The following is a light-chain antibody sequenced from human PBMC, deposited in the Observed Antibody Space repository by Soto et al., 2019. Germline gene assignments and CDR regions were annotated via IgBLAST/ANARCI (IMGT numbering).Light chain of an antibody. V-gene: IGKV3-11*01. CDR1: QSVGSY. CDR3: QQRSSWPRA. CDR2: DAS. J-gene: IGKJ1*01. Sequence: EIVLTQSPATLSLSPGERVTLSCKASQSVGSYLAWYQQKPGQAPRLLIYDASNRATGTPARFSGSGSGTEFTRTISSLQPEDFAVCYCQQRSSWPRAFGQGTRLEIK.